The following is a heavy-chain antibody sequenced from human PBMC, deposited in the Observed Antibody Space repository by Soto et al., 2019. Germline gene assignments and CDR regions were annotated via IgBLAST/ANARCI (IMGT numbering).Heavy chain of an antibody. J-gene: IGHJ5*02. CDR1: GYPFTSYA. CDR2: INAGNGNT. CDR3: ARDLGYCSGGSCYSLNWFDP. V-gene: IGHV1-3*01. D-gene: IGHD2-15*01. Sequence: GASVKVSCKASGYPFTSYAMHLVRQAPGQRLEWMGWINAGNGNTKYSQKFQGRVTITRDTSASTAYMELSSLRSEDTAVYYCARDLGYCSGGSCYSLNWFDPWGQGTMVTGSS.